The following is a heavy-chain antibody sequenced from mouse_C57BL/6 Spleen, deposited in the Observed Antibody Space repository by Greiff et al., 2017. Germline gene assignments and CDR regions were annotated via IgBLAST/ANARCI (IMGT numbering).Heavy chain of an antibody. CDR1: GYTFTDYY. CDR2: INPNNGGT. J-gene: IGHJ2*01. CDR3: ARRDGYYYSYYFDY. Sequence: VQLQQSGPELVKPGASVKISCKASGYTFTDYYMNWVKQSHGKSLEWIGDINPNNGGTSYNQKFKGKATLTVDKSSSTAYMELRSLTSEDSAVYYCARRDGYYYSYYFDYWGQGTTLTVSS. D-gene: IGHD2-3*01. V-gene: IGHV1-26*01.